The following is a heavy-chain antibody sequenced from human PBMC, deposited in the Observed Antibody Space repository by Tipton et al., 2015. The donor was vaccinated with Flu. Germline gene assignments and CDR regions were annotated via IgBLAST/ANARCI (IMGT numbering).Heavy chain of an antibody. CDR2: IYHSGST. CDR3: ARQLSVGATSGFDY. J-gene: IGHJ4*02. Sequence: TLSLTCAVSGYSISSGYYWGWIRQPPGKGLEWIGSIYHSGSTYYNPSLKSRVTISVDTSKNQFPLKLSSVTAVDTAGYYCARQLSVGATSGFDYWGQGTLVTVSS. CDR1: GYSISSGYY. V-gene: IGHV4-38-2*01. D-gene: IGHD1-26*01.